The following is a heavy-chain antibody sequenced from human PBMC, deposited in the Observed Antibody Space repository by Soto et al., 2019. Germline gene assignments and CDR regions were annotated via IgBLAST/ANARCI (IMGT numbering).Heavy chain of an antibody. D-gene: IGHD5-18*01. J-gene: IGHJ6*02. CDR3: ARSDSYGAPYYGMDV. V-gene: IGHV1-46*01. CDR1: GYTFTSYY. CDR2: INPSGGST. Sequence: QVQLVQSGAEVKKPGASVKVSCKASGYTFTSYYMHWVRQAPGQGLEWMGIINPSGGSTSYAQKFQGRVTMTRDKSTSTVYMELSSLRSEDTAVYYCARSDSYGAPYYGMDVWGQGTTVTVSS.